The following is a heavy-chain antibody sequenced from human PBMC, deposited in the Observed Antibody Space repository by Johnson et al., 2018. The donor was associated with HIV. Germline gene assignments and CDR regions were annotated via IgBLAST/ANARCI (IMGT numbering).Heavy chain of an antibody. Sequence: QVLLVESGGGLVKPGGSLRLSCAASGFTFSDYYMSWIRQAPGKGLEWVSYISSSGSTIYYADSVKGRFTISRDNAKNSLYLQMNSLRAEDTAVYYCASITTIAAAGRGAFDIWGQVTMVTVSS. CDR1: GFTFSDYY. D-gene: IGHD6-13*01. V-gene: IGHV3-11*04. J-gene: IGHJ3*02. CDR2: ISSSGSTI. CDR3: ASITTIAAAGRGAFDI.